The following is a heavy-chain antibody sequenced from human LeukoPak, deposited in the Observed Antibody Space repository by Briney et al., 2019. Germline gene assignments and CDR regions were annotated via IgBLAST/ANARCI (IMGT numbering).Heavy chain of an antibody. CDR1: GGTFSSYA. D-gene: IGHD6-13*01. V-gene: IGHV1-69*06. CDR3: ARGIPAAGTGSDY. J-gene: IGHJ4*02. CDR2: IIPIFGTA. Sequence: GASVKVSCKASGGTFSSYAISWVRQAPGQGLEWMGRIIPIFGTANYAQKFQGRVTITADKSTSTAYTELSSLRSEDTAVYYCARGIPAAGTGSDYWGQGTLVTVSS.